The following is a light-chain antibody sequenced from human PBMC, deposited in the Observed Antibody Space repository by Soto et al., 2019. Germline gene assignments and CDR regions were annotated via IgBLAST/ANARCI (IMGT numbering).Light chain of an antibody. CDR1: QSISSW. CDR3: QQYNSHST. CDR2: KAS. J-gene: IGKJ1*01. Sequence: DIQMTQSPSTLSASVGDRVTITCRASQSISSWLAWYQQQPGKAPKLLIYKASSLESGVPSRFSGSGSGTESTLTISSLQPDDFATYYCQQYNSHSTFGQGTKVDIK. V-gene: IGKV1-5*03.